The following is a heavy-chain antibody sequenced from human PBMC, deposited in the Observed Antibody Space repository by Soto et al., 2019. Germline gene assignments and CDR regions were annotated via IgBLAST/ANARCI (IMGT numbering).Heavy chain of an antibody. CDR1: GYTFTSYG. Sequence: GAAVKVSCKASGYTFTSYGISWVRQAPGQGLEWMGWISAYNGNTNYAQKLQGRVTMTTDTSTSTAYMELRSLRSDDTAVYYCARFGQDYYDYGMDVWGQGTTVTVSS. J-gene: IGHJ6*02. CDR3: ARFGQDYYDYGMDV. D-gene: IGHD3-10*01. V-gene: IGHV1-18*04. CDR2: ISAYNGNT.